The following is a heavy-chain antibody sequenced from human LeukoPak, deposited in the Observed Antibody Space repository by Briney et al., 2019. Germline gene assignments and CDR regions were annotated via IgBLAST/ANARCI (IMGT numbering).Heavy chain of an antibody. J-gene: IGHJ4*02. CDR2: IYYSGGT. CDR3: ARGIAAAGYYFDC. CDR1: GGSISSSNYY. V-gene: IGHV4-39*07. Sequence: PSETLSLTCTVSGGSISSSNYYWVWIRQPPGKGLEWIGSIYYSGGTYYNPSRKSRVTISIDTSKNQFSLKLRSVTAADTAVYYCARGIAAAGYYFDCWGQGTLVTVSS. D-gene: IGHD6-13*01.